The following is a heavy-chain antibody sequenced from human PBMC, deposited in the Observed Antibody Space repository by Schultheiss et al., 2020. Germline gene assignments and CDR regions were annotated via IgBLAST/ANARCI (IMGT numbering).Heavy chain of an antibody. CDR1: GFTFSSYA. CDR2: ISSSSSTI. Sequence: GGSLRLSCAASGFTFSSYAMSWVRQAPGKGLEWVSYISSSSSTIYYADSVKGRFTISRDNAKNTLYLQMNSLRAEDTAVYYCAKHRWCSGGSCYGYYYGMDVWGQGTTVTVSS. D-gene: IGHD2-15*01. V-gene: IGHV3-48*04. CDR3: AKHRWCSGGSCYGYYYGMDV. J-gene: IGHJ6*02.